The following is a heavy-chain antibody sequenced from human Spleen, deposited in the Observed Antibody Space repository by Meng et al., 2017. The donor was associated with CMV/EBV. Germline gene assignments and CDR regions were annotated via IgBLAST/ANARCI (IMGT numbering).Heavy chain of an antibody. Sequence: GSLRLSCTVSGGSISNYYWTWIRQPPGKGLEWIGYIYHIGSANYNPSLKSRVTISVDTSKNPFSLKLTSVTAADTAVYYCARVSRYDSGNYYNFFDYWGQGTLVTVSS. CDR1: GGSISNYY. D-gene: IGHD3-10*01. V-gene: IGHV4-59*01. CDR3: ARVSRYDSGNYYNFFDY. CDR2: IYHIGSA. J-gene: IGHJ4*02.